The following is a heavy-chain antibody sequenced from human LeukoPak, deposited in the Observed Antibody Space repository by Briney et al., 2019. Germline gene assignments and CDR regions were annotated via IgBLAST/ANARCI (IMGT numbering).Heavy chain of an antibody. J-gene: IGHJ4*02. CDR3: ARGGIVATIPDFDY. D-gene: IGHD5-12*01. Sequence: SETLSLTCTVSGGSISSYYWSCIRQPPGKGLEWIGYIYYSGSTNYNPSLKSRVTISVDTSKNQFSLKLSSVTAADTAVYYCARGGIVATIPDFDYWGQGTLVTVSS. V-gene: IGHV4-59*01. CDR1: GGSISSYY. CDR2: IYYSGST.